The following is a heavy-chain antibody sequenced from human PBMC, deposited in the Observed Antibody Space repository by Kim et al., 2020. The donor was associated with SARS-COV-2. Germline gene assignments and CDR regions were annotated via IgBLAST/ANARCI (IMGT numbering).Heavy chain of an antibody. V-gene: IGHV4-39*01. CDR2: IYYSGST. CDR3: ASTDCSSWYAYHSFDP. J-gene: IGHJ5*02. D-gene: IGHD6-13*01. Sequence: SETLSLTCTVSGGSISSSSYYWGWIRQPPGKGLEWIGSIYYSGSTYYNPSLKSRVTISVDTSKNQFSLKLSSVTAADTAVYYCASTDCSSWYAYHSFDPWGEGTLVTVSS. CDR1: GGSISSSSYY.